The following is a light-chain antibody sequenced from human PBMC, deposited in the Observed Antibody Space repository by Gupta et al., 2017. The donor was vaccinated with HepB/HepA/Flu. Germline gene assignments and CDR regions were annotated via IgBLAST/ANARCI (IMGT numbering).Light chain of an antibody. CDR1: SLRSYF. CDR3: HYQAKRSNRVV. CDR2: GNN. J-gene: IGLJ2*01. V-gene: IGLV3-19*01. Sequence: SSALTQDPAVSVALGQTVKITCQGDSLRSYFASWYQQRPGQAPVLVFYGNNNRPSGIPDRGACSSSGETSSSTLTVAPAEDEADDDCHYQAKRSNRVVFGGGTTLTVL.